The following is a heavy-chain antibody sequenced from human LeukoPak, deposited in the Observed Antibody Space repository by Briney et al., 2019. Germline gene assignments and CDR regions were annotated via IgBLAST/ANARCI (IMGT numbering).Heavy chain of an antibody. CDR3: ARQGYYGSGSYTRFDY. Sequence: SETLSLTCTVSGGSISSSSYYWGWIRQPPGKGLEWIGIIYYTGSTYYNPSLKSRVTISVDTSKKQFSLKLSSVTAADTAVYYCARQGYYGSGSYTRFDYWGQGTLVTVSS. CDR1: GGSISSSSYY. J-gene: IGHJ4*02. CDR2: IYYTGST. D-gene: IGHD3-10*01. V-gene: IGHV4-39*01.